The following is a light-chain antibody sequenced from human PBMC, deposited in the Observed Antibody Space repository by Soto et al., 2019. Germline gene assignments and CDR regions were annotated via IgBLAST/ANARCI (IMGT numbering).Light chain of an antibody. V-gene: IGLV2-11*01. CDR1: DSDIIAYNY. CDR2: DVT. J-gene: IGLJ1*01. Sequence: QSVLTQPRSVSGSPGQSVTISCTGTDSDIIAYNYVSWYQQHPGKPPKLMIYDVTKWPSGVPDRFSGSRSGNTASLTISGLQAEDEADYYCCSYAGSNTFAFGTGTKVTVL. CDR3: CSYAGSNTFA.